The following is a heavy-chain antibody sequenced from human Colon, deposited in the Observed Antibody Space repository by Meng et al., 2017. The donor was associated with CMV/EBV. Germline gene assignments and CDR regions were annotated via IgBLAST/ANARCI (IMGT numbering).Heavy chain of an antibody. V-gene: IGHV4-4*07. CDR3: AVQPCYDGYCYFDY. J-gene: IGHJ4*02. D-gene: IGHD5-18*01. CDR2: IYIRGGT. Sequence: QVQLQESGPVLGKPSETLSLPCTVSGVSFSHYYWSWIRQPAGKGPEWIGRIYIRGGTNYNPSLKRRVTMSVDTSKNQFSLKLSSVTAADTAAYYCAVQPCYDGYCYFDYWGQGTLVTVSS. CDR1: GVSFSHYY.